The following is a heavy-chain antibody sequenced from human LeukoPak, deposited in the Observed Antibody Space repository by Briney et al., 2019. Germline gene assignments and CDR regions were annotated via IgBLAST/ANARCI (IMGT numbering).Heavy chain of an antibody. J-gene: IGHJ6*03. V-gene: IGHV1-69*04. CDR1: GGTFSSYA. D-gene: IGHD6-13*01. CDR3: ARGEIGYSSSWGPNYYYYYMDV. Sequence: SVKVSCKASGGTFSSYAISWVRQAPGQGLEWMGRLIPILGIANYAQKFQGRVTITADESTSTAYMELSSLRSEDTAVYYCARGEIGYSSSWGPNYYYYYMDVWGKGTTVTVSS. CDR2: LIPILGIA.